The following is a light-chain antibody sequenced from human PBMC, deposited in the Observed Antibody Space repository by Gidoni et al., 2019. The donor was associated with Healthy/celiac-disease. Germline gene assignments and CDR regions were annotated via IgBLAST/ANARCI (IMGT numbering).Light chain of an antibody. V-gene: IGLV4-69*01. CDR3: QTWGTGIPVV. J-gene: IGLJ2*01. CDR1: SGHSSYA. CDR2: LNSDGSH. Sequence: QLVLTQSPSASASLGASVKLTCTLSSGHSSYAISWHQQQPEKGPRYSMKLNSDGSHSKGDGIPDRFSGSSSGAERYLTISSLQSEDEADYYCQTWGTGIPVVFGGWTTLTVL.